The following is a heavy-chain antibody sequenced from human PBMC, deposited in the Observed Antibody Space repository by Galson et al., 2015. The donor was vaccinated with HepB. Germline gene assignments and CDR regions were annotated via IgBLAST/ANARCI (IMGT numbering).Heavy chain of an antibody. CDR3: ARDYCSDGSCYWGIEF. J-gene: IGHJ4*02. CDR1: GYTFTTYG. Sequence: SVKVSCKASGYTFTTYGMHWVRQAPGQGLEWMGWINTNTGHPTYAQGFTGRFVFSLDTSVSTAYLQITTLKAEDTAVYYCARDYCSDGSCYWGIEFWGRGTLVTVSS. CDR2: INTNTGHP. V-gene: IGHV7-4-1*02. D-gene: IGHD2-15*01.